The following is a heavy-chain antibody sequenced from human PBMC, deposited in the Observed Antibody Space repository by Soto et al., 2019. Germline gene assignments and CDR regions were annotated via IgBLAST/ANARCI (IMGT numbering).Heavy chain of an antibody. CDR3: ARGIGYDSSGYYPFYYYYYGMDV. J-gene: IGHJ6*02. CDR2: IGTAGDP. D-gene: IGHD3-22*01. V-gene: IGHV3-13*05. Sequence: GKGLEWVSAIGTAGDPYYPGSVKGRFTISRENAKNSLYLQMNSLRAGDTAVYYCARGIGYDSSGYYPFYYYYYGMDVWGQGTTVTVSS.